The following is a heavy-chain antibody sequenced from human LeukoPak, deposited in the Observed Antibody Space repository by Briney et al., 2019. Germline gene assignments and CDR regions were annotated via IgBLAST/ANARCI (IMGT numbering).Heavy chain of an antibody. CDR3: ARDRASDFSLDY. CDR2: ISYDGSNK. D-gene: IGHD2-21*02. Sequence: GSLRLSCAASGFTFSSYAMHWVRQAPGKGLEWVAVISYDGSNKYYADSVKGRFTISRDNSKNTLYLQMNSLRAEDTAVYYCARDRASDFSLDYWGQGTLVTVSS. CDR1: GFTFSSYA. V-gene: IGHV3-30-3*01. J-gene: IGHJ4*02.